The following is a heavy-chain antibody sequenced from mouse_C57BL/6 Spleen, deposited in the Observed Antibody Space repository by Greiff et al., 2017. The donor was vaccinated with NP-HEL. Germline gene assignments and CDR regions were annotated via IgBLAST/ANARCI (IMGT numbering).Heavy chain of an antibody. CDR2: IRNKANNHAT. D-gene: IGHD1-1*01. CDR1: GFTFSDAW. Sequence: EVKLEESGGGLVQPGGSMKLSCAASGFTFSDAWMDWVRQSPEKGLEWVAEIRNKANNHATYYAESVKGRFTISRDDSKSSVYLQMNSLRAEDTGIYYCTRPSIYYYGSSHFDYWGQGTTLTVSS. CDR3: TRPSIYYYGSSHFDY. V-gene: IGHV6-6*01. J-gene: IGHJ2*01.